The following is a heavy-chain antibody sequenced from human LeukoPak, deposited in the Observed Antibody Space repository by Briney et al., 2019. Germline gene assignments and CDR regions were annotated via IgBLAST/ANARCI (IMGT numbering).Heavy chain of an antibody. J-gene: IGHJ4*02. D-gene: IGHD3-10*01. CDR3: ARVGYYSSGPFSYFDY. V-gene: IGHV3-30-3*01. Sequence: PGGSLRLSCAASGFTFSRYAMHWVRQAPGKGLERVAVISYDGSNEYYADSVKGRFTISRDSSGNTLYLQMNSLRVEDTAVYYCARVGYYSSGPFSYFDYWGQGTLVTVSS. CDR1: GFTFSRYA. CDR2: ISYDGSNE.